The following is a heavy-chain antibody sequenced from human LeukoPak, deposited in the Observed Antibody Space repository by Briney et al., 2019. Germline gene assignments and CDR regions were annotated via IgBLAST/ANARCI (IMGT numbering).Heavy chain of an antibody. CDR1: GYTFTGYD. J-gene: IGHJ4*02. CDR3: ARVSMVRGVIITTDEIDY. V-gene: IGHV1-8*03. D-gene: IGHD3-10*01. Sequence: ASVKVSCKASGYTFTGYDINWVRQATGRGLEWMGWMNPNSGNTGYAQKFQGRVTITRNTSISTAYMELSSLRSEDTAVYYCARVSMVRGVIITTDEIDYWGQGTLVTVSS. CDR2: MNPNSGNT.